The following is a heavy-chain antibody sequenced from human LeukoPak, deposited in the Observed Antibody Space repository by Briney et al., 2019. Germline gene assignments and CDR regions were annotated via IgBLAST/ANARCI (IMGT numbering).Heavy chain of an antibody. CDR2: FDPEDGET. J-gene: IGHJ4*02. V-gene: IGHV1-24*01. Sequence: ASVKVSCKASGGTFSSYAISWVRQAPGQGLEWMGGFDPEDGETIYAQKFQGRVTMTEDTSTDTAYMELSSLRSEDTAVYYCATADDILTGYWYWGQGTLVTVSS. CDR3: ATADDILTGYWY. CDR1: GGTFSSYA. D-gene: IGHD3-9*01.